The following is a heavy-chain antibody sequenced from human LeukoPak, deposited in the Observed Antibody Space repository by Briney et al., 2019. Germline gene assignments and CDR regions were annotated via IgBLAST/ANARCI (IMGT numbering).Heavy chain of an antibody. J-gene: IGHJ4*02. CDR1: GFTFSSYG. D-gene: IGHD6-13*01. CDR2: ISGSGDST. V-gene: IGHV3-23*01. Sequence: GGSLRLSCAASGFTFSSYGMSWVRQAPGKGLEWGSSISGSGDSTYYADSVKGRFTISRDNSKNTLYLQMNSLRAEDTAVYYCVKDRGGSSWSKVFDYWEQGNLVTVSS. CDR3: VKDRGGSSWSKVFDY.